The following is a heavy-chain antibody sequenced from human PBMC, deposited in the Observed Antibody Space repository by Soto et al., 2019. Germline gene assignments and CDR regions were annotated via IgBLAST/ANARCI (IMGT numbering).Heavy chain of an antibody. V-gene: IGHV4-4*02. Sequence: SETLSLTCAVSGGSIRSGWWWSWVRQTPGKGLEWIGEIHNDGTTHLNPSLKSRAIISVDGSKNQFSLKLTSVTAADTAVYYCARCGDFCLDYWGRGSLVTVSS. J-gene: IGHJ4*02. CDR2: IHNDGTT. CDR1: GGSIRSGWW. D-gene: IGHD3-16*01. CDR3: ARCGDFCLDY.